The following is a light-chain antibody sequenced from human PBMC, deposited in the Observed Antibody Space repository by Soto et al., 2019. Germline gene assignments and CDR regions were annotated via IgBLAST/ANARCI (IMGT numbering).Light chain of an antibody. CDR2: EVS. V-gene: IGLV2-14*01. J-gene: IGLJ1*01. CDR3: SSYTSSSTYV. CDR1: SSDIGGSNY. Sequence: SALTQPGSVCGSPGQSITISCTGTSSDIGGSNYVSWYQQHPGEAPKLMIYEVSNRPSGVSNRFSGSKSGNTASLTISGLQAEDEADYYCSSYTSSSTYVFGTGTKVTVL.